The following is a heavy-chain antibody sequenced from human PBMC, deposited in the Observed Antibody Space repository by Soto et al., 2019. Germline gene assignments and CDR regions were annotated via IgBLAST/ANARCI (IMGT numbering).Heavy chain of an antibody. CDR2: ISAYNGNT. V-gene: IGHV1-18*01. Sequence: ASVKVSCKASGYTFTSYGISWVRQAPGQGLEFMGWISAYNGNTNYAQKLQGRVTMTTDTSTSTAYMELRSLRSDDTAVYYCARGPFVVVVAATYYYYGMDVWGQGTTVTVSS. CDR1: GYTFTSYG. J-gene: IGHJ6*02. CDR3: ARGPFVVVVAATYYYYGMDV. D-gene: IGHD2-15*01.